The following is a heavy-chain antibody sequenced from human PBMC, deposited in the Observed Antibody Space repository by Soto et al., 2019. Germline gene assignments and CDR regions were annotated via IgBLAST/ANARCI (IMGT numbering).Heavy chain of an antibody. CDR3: ARTLLYTYAAGAPFDF. CDR1: GGSISSTNYY. V-gene: IGHV4-39*01. D-gene: IGHD2-2*02. J-gene: IGHJ4*02. Sequence: PSETLSLTCTVSGGSISSTNYYWGWIRQPPGKGLEWIGSIYYSGTTYYNPSLKSRVTISVYTSRNQFSLQLTSVTAADTAVYYGARTLLYTYAAGAPFDFRGEETLVTFPS. CDR2: IYYSGTT.